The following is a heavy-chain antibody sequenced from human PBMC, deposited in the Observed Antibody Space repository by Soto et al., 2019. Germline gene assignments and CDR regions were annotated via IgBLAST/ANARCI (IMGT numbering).Heavy chain of an antibody. V-gene: IGHV3-21*01. Sequence: GGSLRLSCVASGFTFGDYTMTWVRQAPGKGLEWVSTISGPSSSTYYADSVKGRFTISRDNAKNSLYLQMDSLRAEDTAVYYCARDQEAGSFFPYYYGMDVWRQGTTVTVSS. J-gene: IGHJ6*02. CDR3: ARDQEAGSFFPYYYGMDV. CDR2: ISGPSSST. D-gene: IGHD6-13*01. CDR1: GFTFGDYT.